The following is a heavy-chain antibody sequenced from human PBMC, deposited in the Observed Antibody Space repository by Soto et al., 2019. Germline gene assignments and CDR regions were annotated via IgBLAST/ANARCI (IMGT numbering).Heavy chain of an antibody. D-gene: IGHD6-13*01. V-gene: IGHV3-33*01. CDR2: IWYDGSNK. J-gene: IGHJ4*02. CDR3: ARDWGVPSSCSFDY. CDR1: GFTFSSYG. Sequence: GGSLRLSCAASGFTFSSYGMHWVRQAPGKGLEWVAVIWYDGSNKYYADSVKGRFAISRDNSKNTLYLQMNSLRAEDTAVYYSARDWGVPSSCSFDYWGQGTLLPVSS.